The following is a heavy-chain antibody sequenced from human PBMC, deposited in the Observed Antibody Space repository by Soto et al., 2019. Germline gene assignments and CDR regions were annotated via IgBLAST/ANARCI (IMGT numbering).Heavy chain of an antibody. CDR1: GYTFTSYG. J-gene: IGHJ4*02. Sequence: ASVKVSCKASGYTFTSYGISWVRQAPGQGLEWMGWISAYNGNTNYAQKLQGRVTMTTDTSKNTLYLQMNSLRAEDTAVYYCAKDQDYYGSGRWVLENWGQGTLVTVSS. V-gene: IGHV1-18*01. D-gene: IGHD3-10*01. CDR3: AKDQDYYGSGRWVLEN. CDR2: ISAYNGNT.